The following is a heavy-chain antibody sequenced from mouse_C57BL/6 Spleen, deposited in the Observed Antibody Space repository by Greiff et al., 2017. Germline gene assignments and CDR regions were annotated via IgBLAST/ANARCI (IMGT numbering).Heavy chain of an antibody. CDR2: ISSGSSTI. CDR3: ARRNYGNYGDYAMDY. D-gene: IGHD2-1*01. V-gene: IGHV5-17*01. Sequence: EVMLVESGGGLVKPGGSLKLSCAASGFTFSDYGMHWVRQAPEKGLEWVAYISSGSSTIYYADTVKGRFTISRDNAKNTLFLQMTSLRSEDTAMYYCARRNYGNYGDYAMDYWGQGTSVTVSS. J-gene: IGHJ4*01. CDR1: GFTFSDYG.